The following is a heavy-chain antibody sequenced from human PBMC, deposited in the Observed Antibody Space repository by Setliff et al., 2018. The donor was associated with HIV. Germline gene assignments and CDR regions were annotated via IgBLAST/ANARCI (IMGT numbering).Heavy chain of an antibody. V-gene: IGHV1-46*01. J-gene: IGHJ4*01. CDR1: GYTFTSYY. Sequence: GASVKVSCKASGYTFTSYYMHWVRQAPGQGLEWMGIINPSSGSTTYAQKFQGRVTMTRDTSTSTVYMELRGLRSDDTATYYCARVPSGAAGLVRAGFYFWGQGTLVTVSS. CDR2: INPSSGST. CDR3: ARVPSGAAGLVRAGFYF. D-gene: IGHD6-25*01.